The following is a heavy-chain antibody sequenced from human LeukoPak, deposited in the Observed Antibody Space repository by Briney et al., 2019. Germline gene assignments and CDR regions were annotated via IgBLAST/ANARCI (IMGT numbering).Heavy chain of an antibody. V-gene: IGHV5-51*01. CDR2: ISPGDSDT. J-gene: IGHJ6*02. CDR1: GSRFTSYW. CDR3: ARGLNYYYYGMDV. Sequence: GESLKISCTGSGSRFTSYWIGWARQLPGKGLEWMGIISPGDSDTRYSPSFQGQVTISADKSISTTYLQWSSLKASDTAMYYCARGLNYYYYGMDVWGQGTTVTVSS.